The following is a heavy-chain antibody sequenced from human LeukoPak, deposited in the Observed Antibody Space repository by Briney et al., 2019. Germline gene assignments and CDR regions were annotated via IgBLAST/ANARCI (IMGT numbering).Heavy chain of an antibody. Sequence: PTGGSLRLSCAASGFTFSNYGMNWVRQAPGKGLEWVAVVSYDGVNNYYADSVKGRFTISRDNSRNTLYLQVNSLKAEDTAVYYCARSPIVVRPTYSYYYGMDAWGQGTTVTVSS. CDR1: GFTFSNYG. CDR2: VSYDGVNN. J-gene: IGHJ6*02. V-gene: IGHV3-30*03. D-gene: IGHD2-15*01. CDR3: ARSPIVVRPTYSYYYGMDA.